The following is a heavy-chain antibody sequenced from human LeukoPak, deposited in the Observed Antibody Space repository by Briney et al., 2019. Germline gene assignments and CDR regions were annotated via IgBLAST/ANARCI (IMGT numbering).Heavy chain of an antibody. D-gene: IGHD5-18*01. CDR3: ARDTKGYGYHY. V-gene: IGHV1-2*06. Sequence: ASVKVSCKASGYTFTDYYMHWVRQAPGQGLEWMGRINPNSGGTNYAQKFQGRVTMTRDTSISTAYMELSRLRSDDTAVYYCARDTKGYGYHYWGQGTLVTVSS. J-gene: IGHJ4*02. CDR2: INPNSGGT. CDR1: GYTFTDYY.